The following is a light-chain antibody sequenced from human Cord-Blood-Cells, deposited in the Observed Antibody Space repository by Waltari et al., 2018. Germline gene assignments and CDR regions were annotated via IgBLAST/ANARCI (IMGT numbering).Light chain of an antibody. CDR1: QSVLYSSNNKNY. Sequence: DIVMTQSPDSLAMSLSDGATINCKSSQSVLYSSNNKNYLAWYQQKPGQPPKLLIYWASTRESGVPDRFSGSGSGTDFTLTISSLQAEDVAVYYCQQYYSTPYTFGQGTKLEIK. CDR3: QQYYSTPYT. CDR2: WAS. V-gene: IGKV4-1*01. J-gene: IGKJ2*01.